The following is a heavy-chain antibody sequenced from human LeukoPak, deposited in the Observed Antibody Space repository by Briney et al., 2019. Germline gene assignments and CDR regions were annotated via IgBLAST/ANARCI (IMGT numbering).Heavy chain of an antibody. CDR3: AREGLGTVNDAFDI. D-gene: IGHD7-27*01. CDR1: GGSISSGGYY. J-gene: IGHJ3*02. CDR2: IYYSGST. V-gene: IGHV4-31*03. Sequence: SETLSLTCTVSGGSISSGGYYWSWIRQHPGKGLEWIGYIYYSGSTYYNQSLKSRVTISVDTSKNQFSLKLSSVTAADTAVYYCAREGLGTVNDAFDIWGQGTMVTVSS.